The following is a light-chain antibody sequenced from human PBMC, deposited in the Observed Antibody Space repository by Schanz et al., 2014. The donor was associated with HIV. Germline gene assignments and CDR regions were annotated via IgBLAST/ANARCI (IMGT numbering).Light chain of an antibody. Sequence: EAVLTQSPATLSVYPGERVTLSCRTTQIISTSLAWYQQRPGQPPRLLLYGASSRATGIPDRFSGSGSGTDFTLTISGLEPEDFAVYYCQQRYNLFTFGGGTKVEIK. J-gene: IGKJ4*01. CDR1: QIISTS. CDR3: QQRYNLFT. V-gene: IGKV3D-20*02. CDR2: GAS.